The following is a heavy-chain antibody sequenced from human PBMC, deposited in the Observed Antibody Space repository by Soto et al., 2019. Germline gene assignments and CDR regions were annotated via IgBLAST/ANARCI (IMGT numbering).Heavy chain of an antibody. D-gene: IGHD5-18*01. Sequence: SDTLSLTCTVSGGSISSGDYYWSWIRQPPGKGLEWIGYIYYSGSTYYNPSLKSRVTISVDTSKNQFSLKLSSVTAADTAVYYCARSIPLRGYSYGSYYYYYGMDVWGQGTPVTVYS. J-gene: IGHJ6*02. V-gene: IGHV4-30-4*02. CDR1: GGSISSGDYY. CDR3: ARSIPLRGYSYGSYYYYYGMDV. CDR2: IYYSGST.